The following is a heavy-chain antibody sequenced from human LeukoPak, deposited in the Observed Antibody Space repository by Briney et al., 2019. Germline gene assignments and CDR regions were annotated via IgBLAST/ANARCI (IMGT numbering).Heavy chain of an antibody. CDR3: ASPPYDFWSGPFDY. J-gene: IGHJ4*02. CDR1: VGTFSSYA. V-gene: IGHV1-69*13. D-gene: IGHD3-3*01. Sequence: SVNVSYKACVGTFSSYAISWVRQAPGQGLDWMGWIIPIFGTANYAQKFQGRVTITADESTSTAYMELSSLRSEDTAVYYCASPPYDFWSGPFDYWGQGTLVTVSS. CDR2: IIPIFGTA.